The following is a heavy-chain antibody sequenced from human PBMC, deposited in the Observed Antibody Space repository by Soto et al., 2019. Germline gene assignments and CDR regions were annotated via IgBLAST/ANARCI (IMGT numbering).Heavy chain of an antibody. Sequence: LRLSCAAYGFTFSSYAMSWVRQAPGKGLEWVSAITGSGGSTNYGDSVKGRFTISKDNSKNTLYLQMNSLRAEDTAIYYCAKEGVITAAFDYWGQGTLVTVSS. D-gene: IGHD6-13*01. CDR2: ITGSGGST. CDR1: GFTFSSYA. V-gene: IGHV3-23*01. CDR3: AKEGVITAAFDY. J-gene: IGHJ4*02.